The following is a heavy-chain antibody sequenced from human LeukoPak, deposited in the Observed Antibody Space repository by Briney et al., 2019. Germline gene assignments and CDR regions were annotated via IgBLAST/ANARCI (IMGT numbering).Heavy chain of an antibody. CDR1: GGSISSYY. CDR2: IHTSGDT. Sequence: PSETLSLTCTVSGGSISSYYWSWIRQPAGKGLEWIGRIHTSGDTNYNPSLKSRVTMSVDTSKNQFSLKLSSVTAADTAVYYCARDGGWLQHDYYYYYMDVWGKGTTVTVSS. D-gene: IGHD5-24*01. J-gene: IGHJ6*03. CDR3: ARDGGWLQHDYYYYYMDV. V-gene: IGHV4-4*07.